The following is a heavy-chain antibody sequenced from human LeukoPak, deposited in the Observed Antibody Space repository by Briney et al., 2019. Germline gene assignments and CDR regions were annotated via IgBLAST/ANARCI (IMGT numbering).Heavy chain of an antibody. CDR1: GFTFRNYA. CDR3: AKGSSSSRPYYFDY. V-gene: IGHV3-23*01. J-gene: IGHJ4*02. Sequence: GGSPRLSCTASGFTFRNYAMSWVRQAPGKGLEWISAITGGGDDTYYADSVKGRFSISRDNSKDTLYLQMNSLRVDDTAVYYCAKGSSSSRPYYFDYWGQGALVTVSS. D-gene: IGHD6-6*01. CDR2: ITGGGDDT.